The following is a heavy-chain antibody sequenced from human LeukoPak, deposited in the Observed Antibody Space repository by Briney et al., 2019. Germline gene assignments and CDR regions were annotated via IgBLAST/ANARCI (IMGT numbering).Heavy chain of an antibody. Sequence: GGSLRLSCAASGFTFSSYTMNWVRQAPGKGLEWVSSISSGGSNIYYTDSINGRFTITRDNAKNSLFLQMNSLRAEDTAVYFCARQRMDSSSYFPGYFDSWGQGTLVTVSS. CDR1: GFTFSSYT. CDR3: ARQRMDSSSYFPGYFDS. J-gene: IGHJ4*02. V-gene: IGHV3-21*01. CDR2: ISSGGSNI. D-gene: IGHD6-6*01.